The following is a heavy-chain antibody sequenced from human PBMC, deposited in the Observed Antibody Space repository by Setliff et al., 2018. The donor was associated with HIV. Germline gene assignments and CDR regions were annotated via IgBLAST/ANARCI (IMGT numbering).Heavy chain of an antibody. Sequence: GESLKISCKGSGYSFTSYWISWVRQMPGKGLEWMGVIYPDESDTRYSPSFQGQVTISADKSISTAYLQWSSLKASDTAMYYCARRVGYCSGGSCSHFDYWGQGTLVTVSS. D-gene: IGHD2-15*01. CDR1: GYSFTSYW. V-gene: IGHV5-51*01. CDR2: IYPDESDT. J-gene: IGHJ4*02. CDR3: ARRVGYCSGGSCSHFDY.